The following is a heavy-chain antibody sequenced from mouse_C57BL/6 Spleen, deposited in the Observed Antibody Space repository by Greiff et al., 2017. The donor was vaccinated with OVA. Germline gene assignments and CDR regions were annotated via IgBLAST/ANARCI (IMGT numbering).Heavy chain of an antibody. J-gene: IGHJ3*01. D-gene: IGHD2-4*01. CDR1: GYAFTNYL. CDR2: INPGSGGT. V-gene: IGHV1-54*01. Sequence: QVQLQQSGAELVRPGTSVKVSCKASGYAFTNYLIEWVKQRPGQGLEWIGVINPGSGGTNYNEKFKGKATLTADKSSSTAYMQLSSLTSEDSAVYFCARDYDYGGWFAYWGQGTLVTVSA. CDR3: ARDYDYGGWFAY.